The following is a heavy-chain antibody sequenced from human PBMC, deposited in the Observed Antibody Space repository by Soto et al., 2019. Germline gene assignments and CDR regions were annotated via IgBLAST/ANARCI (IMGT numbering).Heavy chain of an antibody. D-gene: IGHD4-4*01. Sequence: GASVKVSCKASGYTFTGYYRHWVRQAPGQGLEWMGWINPNSGGTNYAQKFQGWVTMTRDTSISTAYMELSRLRSDDTAVYYCARGYTVTTGYYYYMYVWGKGTTVTVSS. V-gene: IGHV1-2*04. J-gene: IGHJ6*03. CDR3: ARGYTVTTGYYYYMYV. CDR2: INPNSGGT. CDR1: GYTFTGYY.